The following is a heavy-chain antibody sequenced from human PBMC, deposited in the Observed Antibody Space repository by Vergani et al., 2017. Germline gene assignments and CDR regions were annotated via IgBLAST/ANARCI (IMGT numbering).Heavy chain of an antibody. Sequence: QVQLVQSGAEVKKPGASVKVSCKASGYTFTSYGISWVRQAPGQGLEWIGWISAYNGNTNYAQKLQGRVTMTTDTSTSTAYMELRSLRSDDTAVYYCAIYLADYGDPRDWFDPWGQGTLVTVSS. CDR1: GYTFTSYG. V-gene: IGHV1-18*01. D-gene: IGHD2-21*01. J-gene: IGHJ5*02. CDR2: ISAYNGNT. CDR3: AIYLADYGDPRDWFDP.